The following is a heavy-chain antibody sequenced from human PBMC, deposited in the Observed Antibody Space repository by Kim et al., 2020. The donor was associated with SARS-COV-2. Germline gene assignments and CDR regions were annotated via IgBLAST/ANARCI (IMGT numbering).Heavy chain of an antibody. CDR3: ARDRATYFDWLLYY. CDR2: ISYDGSNK. D-gene: IGHD3-9*01. CDR1: GFTFSSYG. Sequence: GGSLRLSCAASGFTFSSYGMHWVRQAPGKGLEWVAVISYDGSNKYYADSVKGRFTISRDNSKNTLYLQMNSLRAEDTAVYYCARDRATYFDWLLYYWGQG. J-gene: IGHJ4*02. V-gene: IGHV3-33*05.